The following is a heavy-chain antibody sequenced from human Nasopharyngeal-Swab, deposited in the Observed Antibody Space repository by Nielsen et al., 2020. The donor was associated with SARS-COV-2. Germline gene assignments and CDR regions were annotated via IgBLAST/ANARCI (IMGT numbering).Heavy chain of an antibody. J-gene: IGHJ3*02. D-gene: IGHD5-12*01. CDR1: GFTFSSYA. CDR2: ISYDGSNK. Sequence: GGSLRLSCAASGFTFSSYAMHWVRQAPGKGLEWVAVISYDGSNKYYADSVKGRFTISRDNSKNTPYLQMNSLRAEDTAVYYCARDPDVDIVATDAFDIWGQGTMVTVSS. V-gene: IGHV3-30-3*01. CDR3: ARDPDVDIVATDAFDI.